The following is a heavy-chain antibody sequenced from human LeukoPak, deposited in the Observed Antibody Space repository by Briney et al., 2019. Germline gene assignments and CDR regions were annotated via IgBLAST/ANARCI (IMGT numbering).Heavy chain of an antibody. D-gene: IGHD3/OR15-3a*01. J-gene: IGHJ4*02. CDR2: MHEDGGDK. CDR3: AREKIGADYYFGY. V-gene: IGHV3-7*01. CDR1: GFTFSNYR. Sequence: GGSLRLSCAASGFTFSNYRMSWVRRAPGKGLEWVANMHEDGGDKYYVGSVKGRFTISRDNAKNSLYLQMNSLRAEDTAVYYCAREKIGADYYFGYWGQGTLVTVSS.